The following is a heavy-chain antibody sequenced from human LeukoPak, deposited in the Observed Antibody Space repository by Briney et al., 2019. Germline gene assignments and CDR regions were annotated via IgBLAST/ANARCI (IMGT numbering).Heavy chain of an antibody. CDR2: IRYDGSNK. CDR3: AREPFWSGYFANLHFDY. D-gene: IGHD3-3*01. Sequence: GGSLRLSCAASGFTFSSYGMHWVRQAPGKGLEWVAFIRYDGSNKYYADSVKGRFTISRDNAKNSLYLQMNSLRAEDTAVYYCAREPFWSGYFANLHFDYWGQGTLVTVFS. CDR1: GFTFSSYG. V-gene: IGHV3-30*02. J-gene: IGHJ4*02.